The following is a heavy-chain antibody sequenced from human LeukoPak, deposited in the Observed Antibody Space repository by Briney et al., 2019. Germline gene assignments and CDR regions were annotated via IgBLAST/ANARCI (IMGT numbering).Heavy chain of an antibody. J-gene: IGHJ2*01. CDR2: IYYSGTT. CDR1: GDSVNNNHYY. Sequence: SETLSLTCTVSGDSVNNNHYYWAWIRQPPGKGLKWIGSIYYSGTTYYNPSLGSRVTMSVDTSENQLSLKLTSVSAADTALYYCARNSPVYWNFDLWGRGTLVSVSS. CDR3: ARNSPVYWNFDL. D-gene: IGHD2/OR15-2a*01. V-gene: IGHV4-39*01.